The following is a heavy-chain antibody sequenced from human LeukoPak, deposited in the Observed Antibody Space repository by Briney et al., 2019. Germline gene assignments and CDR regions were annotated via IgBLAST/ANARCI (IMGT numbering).Heavy chain of an antibody. D-gene: IGHD6-19*01. V-gene: IGHV3-23*01. CDR1: GFTFNTFA. CDR3: AKRYNSGWNDAFDI. J-gene: IGHJ3*02. CDR2: ISGSGGST. Sequence: GGSLRLSCVASGFTFNTFAMIWVRQGPGKGLEWVSAISGSGGSTNYADSVKGRFTISRDNSKNTLYLQMNSLRAEDTAVYYCAKRYNSGWNDAFDIWGQGTMVTVSS.